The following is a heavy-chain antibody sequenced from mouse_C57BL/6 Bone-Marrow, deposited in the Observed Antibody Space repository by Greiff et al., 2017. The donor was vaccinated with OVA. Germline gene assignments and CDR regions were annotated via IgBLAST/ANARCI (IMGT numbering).Heavy chain of an antibody. CDR3: ARELRRRAWFAY. CDR2: ISDGGSYT. Sequence: EVQLVESGGGLVKPGGSLKLSCAASGFTFSSYAMSWVRQTPEKRLEWVATISDGGSYTYYPDNVKGRFTISRDNAKNNLYLQMSQLKSEDTAMYYCARELRRRAWFAYWGQGTLVTVSA. J-gene: IGHJ3*01. CDR1: GFTFSSYA. V-gene: IGHV5-4*01. D-gene: IGHD2-4*01.